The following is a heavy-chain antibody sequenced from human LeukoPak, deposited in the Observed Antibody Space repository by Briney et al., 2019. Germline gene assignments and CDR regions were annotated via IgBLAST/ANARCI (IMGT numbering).Heavy chain of an antibody. J-gene: IGHJ4*02. CDR2: IRSKANSYAT. CDR1: GFTFSGSA. D-gene: IGHD3-10*01. V-gene: IGHV3-73*01. Sequence: PGGSLKLSCAASGFTFSGSAMHWVRQASGKGLEWVGRIRSKANSYATAYAASVKGRFTISRDDSKNTAYLQMNSLKTEDTAVYHCIEMVRGVMSVYWGQGTLVTVSS. CDR3: IEMVRGVMSVY.